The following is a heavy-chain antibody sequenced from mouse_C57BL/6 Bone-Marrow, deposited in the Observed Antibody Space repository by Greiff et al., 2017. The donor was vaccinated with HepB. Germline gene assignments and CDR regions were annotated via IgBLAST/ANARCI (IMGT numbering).Heavy chain of an antibody. V-gene: IGHV1-62-2*01. CDR1: GYTFTEYT. Sequence: VQLQQSGAELVKPGASVKLSCKASGYTFTEYTIHWVKQRSGQGLEWIGWFYPGSGSIKYNEKFKDKATLTADKSSSTVYMELSRLTSEDSAVYFCARHLGIYDYDGSHYMDYWGQGTSVTVSS. J-gene: IGHJ4*01. CDR2: FYPGSGSI. D-gene: IGHD2-4*01. CDR3: ARHLGIYDYDGSHYMDY.